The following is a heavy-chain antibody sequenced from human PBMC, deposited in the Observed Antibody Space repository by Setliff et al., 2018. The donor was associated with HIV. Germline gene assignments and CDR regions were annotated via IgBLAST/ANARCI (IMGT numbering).Heavy chain of an antibody. Sequence: PSETLSLTCTVSGYSISSRYYWSWIRQSPGKGLEWIGYIYYSGITTYNPSLKSRVTISIDTSKNQFSLRLHSVTAADTAVYYCARDPPGYGDSNDYWGQGTLVTVSS. CDR1: GYSISSRYY. CDR3: ARDPPGYGDSNDY. V-gene: IGHV4-38-2*02. CDR2: IYYSGIT. J-gene: IGHJ4*02. D-gene: IGHD4-17*01.